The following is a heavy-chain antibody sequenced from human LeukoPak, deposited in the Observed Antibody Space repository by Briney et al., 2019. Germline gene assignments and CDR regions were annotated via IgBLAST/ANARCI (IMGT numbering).Heavy chain of an antibody. J-gene: IGHJ4*02. CDR3: ARPPFYRSSTSCPFDY. CDR2: IYPGDSDT. CDR1: GYSFTSYW. V-gene: IGHV5-51*01. D-gene: IGHD2-2*01. Sequence: GESLKISCKGSGYSFTSYWIGWVRQMPGKGLEWMGIIYPGDSDTRYSPSFQGQVTISADKSISTAYLQWSSLKASDTAMYYCARPPFYRSSTSCPFDYWGQGTLVTVSS.